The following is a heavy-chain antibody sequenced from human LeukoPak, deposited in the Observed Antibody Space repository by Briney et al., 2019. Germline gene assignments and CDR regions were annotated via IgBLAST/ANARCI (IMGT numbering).Heavy chain of an antibody. CDR1: GGSISSGGYY. D-gene: IGHD1-26*01. J-gene: IGHJ5*02. Sequence: SETLSLTCTVSGGSISSGGYYWSWIRQPPGKGLEWIGYIYYGGSTNYNPSLKSRVIISLDTFKNQFSLKLSSVTAADTAVYYCARHVGMYLTLLWFDPWGQGTLVTVSS. CDR2: IYYGGST. V-gene: IGHV4-61*08. CDR3: ARHVGMYLTLLWFDP.